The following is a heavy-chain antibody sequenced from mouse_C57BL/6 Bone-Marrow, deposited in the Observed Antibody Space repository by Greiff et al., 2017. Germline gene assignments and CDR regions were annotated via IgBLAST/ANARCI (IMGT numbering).Heavy chain of an antibody. V-gene: IGHV3-6*01. CDR1: GYSITSGYY. Sequence: VQLQQSGPGLVKPSQSLSFTCSVTGYSITSGYYWNWIRQFPGNKLEWMGYISYDGSNNYNPSLKNRISITRDTSKNKFFLKLNSVTTEDTATYYCARGGWLLPYYLDYWGQGTTLTVSS. CDR2: ISYDGSN. CDR3: ARGGWLLPYYLDY. D-gene: IGHD2-3*01. J-gene: IGHJ2*01.